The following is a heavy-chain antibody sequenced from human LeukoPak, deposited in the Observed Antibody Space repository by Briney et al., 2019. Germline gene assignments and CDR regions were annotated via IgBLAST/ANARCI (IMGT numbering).Heavy chain of an antibody. D-gene: IGHD6-13*01. V-gene: IGHV3-53*01. CDR2: IYSVGAT. J-gene: IGHJ4*02. CDR3: VRQPYSSDN. Sequence: GGSLRLSCAASGFTVSSNYMSWVRQAPGKGLEWVSVIYSVGATFYADSVRGRFTISRDTSENTLFLQMNSLRAEDTAVYYCVRQPYSSDNWGQGTLVTVSS. CDR1: GFTVSSNY.